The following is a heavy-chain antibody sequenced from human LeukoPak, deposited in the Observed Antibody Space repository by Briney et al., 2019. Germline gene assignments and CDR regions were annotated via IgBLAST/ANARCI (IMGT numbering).Heavy chain of an antibody. CDR3: AREASGYDYSYYYYYMDV. CDR1: GFAFSSYW. J-gene: IGHJ6*03. V-gene: IGHV3-7*01. CDR2: IKQDGSEK. Sequence: GGSLRLSCAASGFAFSSYWMSWVRQAPGKGLEWVANIKQDGSEKYYVDSVKGRFTISRDNAKNSLYLQMNSLRAEDTAVYYCAREASGYDYSYYYYYMDVWGKGTTVTVSS. D-gene: IGHD5-12*01.